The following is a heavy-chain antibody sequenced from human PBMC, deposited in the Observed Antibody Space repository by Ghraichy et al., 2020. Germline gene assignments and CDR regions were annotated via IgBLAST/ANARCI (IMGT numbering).Heavy chain of an antibody. V-gene: IGHV3-49*03. J-gene: IGHJ4*02. Sequence: GGSLRLSCTTSGFTFGDYALSWFRQAPGKGPEWVGFIGSKPYGGTTEYAASVKGRFTISRDDSKSIAYLQMSSLKTEDTAVYYCSRDMDYAALIIVAPPVWGQGTLVTVSS. CDR2: IGSKPYGGTT. CDR3: SRDMDYAALIIVAPPV. D-gene: IGHD3-22*01. CDR1: GFTFGDYA.